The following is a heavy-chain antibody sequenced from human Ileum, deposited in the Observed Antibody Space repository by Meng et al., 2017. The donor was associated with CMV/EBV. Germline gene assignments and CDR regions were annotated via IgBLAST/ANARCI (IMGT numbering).Heavy chain of an antibody. J-gene: IGHJ6*02. V-gene: IGHV1-69*05. Sequence: SVKVSCKASGGTFSSYAISWVRQAPGQGLEWMGGIIPIFGTANYAQKFQGRVTITTDESTSTAYMELSSLRSEDTAVYYCAREGGQVVPAAYGMDVWGQGTTVTGSS. CDR3: AREGGQVVPAAYGMDV. CDR1: GGTFSSYA. D-gene: IGHD2-2*01. CDR2: IIPIFGTA.